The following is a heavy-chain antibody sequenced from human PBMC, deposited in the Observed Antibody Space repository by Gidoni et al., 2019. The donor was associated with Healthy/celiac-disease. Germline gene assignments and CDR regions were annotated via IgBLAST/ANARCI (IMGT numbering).Heavy chain of an antibody. CDR3: ARAVRPGFDY. CDR1: GFTFSSYS. J-gene: IGHJ4*02. CDR2: ISSSGSTI. Sequence: EVQLVESGGGLVKPGGSLRLSCAPSGFTFSSYSMNWVRQAPGKGLEWVSSISSSGSTIYYADSVKDRFTISRDNAKNSLYLQMNSLRAEDTAVYYCARAVRPGFDYWGQGTLVTVSS. V-gene: IGHV3-21*01.